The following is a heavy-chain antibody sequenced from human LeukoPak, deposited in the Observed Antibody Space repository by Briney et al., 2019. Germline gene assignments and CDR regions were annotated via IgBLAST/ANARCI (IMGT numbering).Heavy chain of an antibody. CDR3: ARDKTRGLGYSYDY. CDR2: INQDGSEK. V-gene: IGHV3-7*01. Sequence: GGSLRLSCAASGFTFRTSGMNWVRQAPGKGLEWVANINQDGSEKYYVDSVKGRFTISRDNAKNSLYLQMNSLRAEDTAVYSCARDKTRGLGYSYDYWGQGTLVTVSS. CDR1: GFTFRTSG. J-gene: IGHJ4*02. D-gene: IGHD5-18*01.